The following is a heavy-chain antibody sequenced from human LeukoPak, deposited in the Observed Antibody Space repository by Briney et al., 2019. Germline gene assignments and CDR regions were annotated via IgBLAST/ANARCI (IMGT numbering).Heavy chain of an antibody. CDR1: GFTFSSYA. J-gene: IGHJ4*02. CDR3: AKDDCSGGSCYDY. V-gene: IGHV3-23*01. D-gene: IGHD2-15*01. Sequence: GGSLRLSCAAFGFTFSSYAMSWVRQAPGKGLEWVSAISGSGGSTYYADSVKGRFTISRDNSKNTLYLQMNSLRAEDTAVYYCAKDDCSGGSCYDYWGQGTLVTVSS. CDR2: ISGSGGST.